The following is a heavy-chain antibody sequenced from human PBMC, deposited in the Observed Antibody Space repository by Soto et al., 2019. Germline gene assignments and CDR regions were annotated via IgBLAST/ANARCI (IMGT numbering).Heavy chain of an antibody. D-gene: IGHD3-10*01. CDR3: ARAAPGIWFGEFVDYYYGMDV. CDR1: GYTFTSYG. Sequence: QVQLVQSGAEVRKPGASVKVSCKASGYTFTSYGISWGRQAPGQGLEWMGWISAYNGNTNYAQKLQGRVTMNTDTSTSTAYMELRSLRSDDTAVYYCARAAPGIWFGEFVDYYYGMDVWGQGTTVTVSS. V-gene: IGHV1-18*04. CDR2: ISAYNGNT. J-gene: IGHJ6*02.